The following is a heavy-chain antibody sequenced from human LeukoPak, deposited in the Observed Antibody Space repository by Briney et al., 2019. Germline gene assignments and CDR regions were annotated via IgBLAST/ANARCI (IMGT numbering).Heavy chain of an antibody. V-gene: IGHV3-48*01. D-gene: IGHD2-15*01. CDR1: GFSLSGYQ. CDR2: ISTGSVDI. CDR3: ARAGGGGSVSGDY. Sequence: AGVSLRLSCEASGFSLSGYQMNWVRQAPGKGLEWVSYISTGSVDIYYADSVKGRFTISRDNAKNSLYLQMNSLRAEDTAVYYCARAGGGGSVSGDYWGQGIMVIVSS. J-gene: IGHJ4*02.